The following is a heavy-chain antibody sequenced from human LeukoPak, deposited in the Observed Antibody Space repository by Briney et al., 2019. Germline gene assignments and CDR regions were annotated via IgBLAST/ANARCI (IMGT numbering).Heavy chain of an antibody. V-gene: IGHV4-34*01. Sequence: PSETLSLTCAVYGGSFSGYYWSWIRQPPGKGPEWVGEINHSGSTNYNPSLKSRVTISVDTSKNQFSLKLSSVTAADTAVYYCASLFLNTVTPDYWGQGTLVTVSS. CDR3: ASLFLNTVTPDY. D-gene: IGHD4-17*01. CDR1: GGSFSGYY. J-gene: IGHJ4*02. CDR2: INHSGST.